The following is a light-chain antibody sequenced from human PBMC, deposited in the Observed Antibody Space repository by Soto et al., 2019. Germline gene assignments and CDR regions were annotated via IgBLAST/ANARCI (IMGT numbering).Light chain of an antibody. J-gene: IGKJ1*01. Sequence: ILMTQSPATLSVSPGERVTLSCRASQGVRNYLAWYQQKPGQAPRLLIYDASTRATGIPPRFSGSGSGTEFTLTISSLQSEDFAVYYCQQYNNWPPWTFGQGTKVEIK. CDR2: DAS. CDR3: QQYNNWPPWT. CDR1: QGVRNY. V-gene: IGKV3-15*01.